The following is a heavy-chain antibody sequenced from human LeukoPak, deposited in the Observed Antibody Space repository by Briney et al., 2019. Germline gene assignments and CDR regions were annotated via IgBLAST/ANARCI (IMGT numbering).Heavy chain of an antibody. J-gene: IGHJ4*02. Sequence: SETLSLTCTVSGGSINNYRWSWIRQPAGKGLEWIGRIYPSGSTNYNPSLKSRVTISVDTSKNQFSLKLSSVTAADTAVYYCARDPGRYFDYWGQGTLVTVSS. V-gene: IGHV4-4*07. CDR2: IYPSGST. CDR3: ARDPGRYFDY. CDR1: GGSINNYR. D-gene: IGHD3-10*01.